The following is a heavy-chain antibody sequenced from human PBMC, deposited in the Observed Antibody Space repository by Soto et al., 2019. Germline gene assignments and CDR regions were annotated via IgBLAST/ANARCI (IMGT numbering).Heavy chain of an antibody. Sequence: PGGSLRLSCAVSGFTFSNYNMNWVRQAPGKGLEWVAVIWYDGSNKYYADSVKGRFTISRDNSKNTLYLQMNSLRAEDTAVYYCARDEYSSSYYFDYWGQGTLVTVSS. CDR3: ARDEYSSSYYFDY. V-gene: IGHV3-33*08. CDR2: IWYDGSNK. CDR1: GFTFSNYN. D-gene: IGHD6-6*01. J-gene: IGHJ4*02.